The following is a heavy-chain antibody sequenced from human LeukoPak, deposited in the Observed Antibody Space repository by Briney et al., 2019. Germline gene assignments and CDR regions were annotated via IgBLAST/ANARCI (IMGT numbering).Heavy chain of an antibody. CDR3: ARSLYYSNLDY. CDR1: GDSISSNSYY. CDR2: IYYSGST. J-gene: IGHJ4*02. V-gene: IGHV4-39*01. D-gene: IGHD4-11*01. Sequence: PSETLSLTCTVSGDSISSNSYYWGWIRQPPGKGLEWIGTIYYSGSTLYNPSLKSRVTMSVDTSKNQFSLKLSSVTAADTAVYYCARSLYYSNLDYWGQGTLVTVSS.